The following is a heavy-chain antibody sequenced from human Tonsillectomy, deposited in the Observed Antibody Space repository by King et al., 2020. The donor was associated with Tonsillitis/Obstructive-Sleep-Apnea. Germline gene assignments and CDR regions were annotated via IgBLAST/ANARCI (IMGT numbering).Heavy chain of an antibody. D-gene: IGHD6-6*01. V-gene: IGHV5-10-1*03. CDR3: ARRRWSIAARSAWFDP. J-gene: IGHJ5*02. CDR1: GYSFTSYW. Sequence: QLVQSGAEVKKPGESLRISCKGSGYSFTSYWISWVRQMPGKGLEWMGRIDPSDSYTNYSPSFQGHVTISADKSISTAYLQWSSLKASDTAMYYCARRRWSIAARSAWFDPWCQGTLVNVSS. CDR2: IDPSDSYT.